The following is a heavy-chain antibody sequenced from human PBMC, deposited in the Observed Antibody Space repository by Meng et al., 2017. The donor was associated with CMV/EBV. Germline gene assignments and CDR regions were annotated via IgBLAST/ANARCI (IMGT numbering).Heavy chain of an antibody. CDR3: AKRIVPAAILSVYYYYGMDV. Sequence: GGSLRLSCAASGFTFSSYGMHWVRQAPGKGLEWVAFIRYDGSNKYYADSVKGRFTISRDNSKNTLYLQMNSLRAEDTAVYYCAKRIVPAAILSVYYYYGMDVWGQGTTVTVSS. V-gene: IGHV3-30*02. J-gene: IGHJ6*02. D-gene: IGHD2-2*02. CDR1: GFTFSSYG. CDR2: IRYDGSNK.